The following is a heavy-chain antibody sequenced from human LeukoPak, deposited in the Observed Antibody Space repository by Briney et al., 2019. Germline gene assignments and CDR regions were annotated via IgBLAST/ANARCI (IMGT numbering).Heavy chain of an antibody. J-gene: IGHJ4*02. CDR1: GFTFSSYS. CDR3: ARDPAVAGTRRPTQDY. Sequence: GGSLRLSCAASGFTFSSYSMNWVRQAPGKGLEWVSVIYSGGSTYYADSVKGRFTISRDNSKNTLYLQMNSLRAEDTAVYYCARDPAVAGTRRPTQDYWGQGTLVTVSS. CDR2: IYSGGST. V-gene: IGHV3-66*01. D-gene: IGHD6-19*01.